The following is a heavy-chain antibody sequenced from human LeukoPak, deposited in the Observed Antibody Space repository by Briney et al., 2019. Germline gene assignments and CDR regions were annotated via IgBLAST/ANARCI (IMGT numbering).Heavy chain of an antibody. D-gene: IGHD6-13*01. V-gene: IGHV4-59*01. CDR2: IYYSGST. CDR3: ARDRIAGAGKVLYVFDI. J-gene: IGHJ3*02. Sequence: PPETRSLTCTVSSPSISSYYWSWIRQPPGKGLEWIGYIYYSGSTNFNRSLKSRVTISVDTSKNQFSLKLSSVTAADAGVYYCARDRIAGAGKVLYVFDIWGQGTMVTVSS. CDR1: SPSISSYY.